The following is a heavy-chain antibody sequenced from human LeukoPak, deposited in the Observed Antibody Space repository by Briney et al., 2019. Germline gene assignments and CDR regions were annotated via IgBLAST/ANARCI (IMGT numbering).Heavy chain of an antibody. CDR2: INHGGST. CDR1: GGSFSGYY. V-gene: IGHV4-34*01. D-gene: IGHD3-22*01. CDR3: ARSLYYEGAFDI. Sequence: SETLSLTCAVYGGSFSGYYWSWIRQPPGKGLEWIGEINHGGSTNYNPSLKSRVTISVDTSKNQSSLKLSSVTAADTAVYYCARSLYYEGAFDIWGQGTMVTVSS. J-gene: IGHJ3*02.